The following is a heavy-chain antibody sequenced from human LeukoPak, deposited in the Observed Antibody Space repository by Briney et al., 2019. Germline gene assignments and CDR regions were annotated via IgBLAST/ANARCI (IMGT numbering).Heavy chain of an antibody. CDR3: ARDPGREFDY. V-gene: IGHV3-33*08. D-gene: IGHD1-26*01. J-gene: IGHJ4*02. CDR1: GFTFSSYS. Sequence: GGSLRLSCAASGFTFSSYSMNWVRQAPGKGLEWVAVIWYDGSNKYYADSVKGRFTISRDNSKNTLYLQMNSLRAEDTAVYYCARDPGREFDYWGQGTLVTVSS. CDR2: IWYDGSNK.